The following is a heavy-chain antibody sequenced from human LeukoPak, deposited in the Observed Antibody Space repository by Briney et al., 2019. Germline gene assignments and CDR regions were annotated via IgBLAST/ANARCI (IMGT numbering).Heavy chain of an antibody. V-gene: IGHV4-59*01. CDR3: ARDLQVEYSSSSAWFDP. CDR1: GGSISSYY. CDR2: IYYSGST. Sequence: SETLSLTCTVSGGSISSYYWSWIRQPPGKGLEWIGYIYYSGSTNYNPSLRSRVTISVDTSKNQFSLKLSSVTAADTAVYYCARDLQVEYSSSSAWFDPWGQGTLVTVSS. J-gene: IGHJ5*02. D-gene: IGHD6-6*01.